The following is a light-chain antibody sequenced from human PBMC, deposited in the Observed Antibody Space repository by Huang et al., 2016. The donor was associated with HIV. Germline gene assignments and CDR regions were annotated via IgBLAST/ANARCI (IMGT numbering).Light chain of an antibody. CDR2: AAS. CDR3: QQTYSSPRT. J-gene: IGKJ1*01. CDR1: QTINSY. Sequence: DIQMTQSPSSLSASVGDRVTITCRASQTINSYLHWYQQKPGKAPQLLIYAASNLQSGVPSRFSGGGSGTDFTLTISSLQLEDFATYYCQQTYSSPRTFGQGTKVDIK. V-gene: IGKV1-39*01.